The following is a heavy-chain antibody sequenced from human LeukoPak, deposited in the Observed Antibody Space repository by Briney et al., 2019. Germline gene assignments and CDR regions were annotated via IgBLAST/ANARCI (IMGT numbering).Heavy chain of an antibody. CDR3: AKGGDILTRGYYYMDV. CDR1: GFAFSSYE. J-gene: IGHJ6*03. V-gene: IGHV3-48*03. D-gene: IGHD3-9*01. CDR2: ISSSGSTI. Sequence: GGSLRLSCAASGFAFSSYEMNWVRQAPGKGLEWVSYISSSGSTIYYADSVKGRFTISRDNSKNSLYLQMNSLRTEDTALYYCAKGGDILTRGYYYMDVWGKGTTVTVSS.